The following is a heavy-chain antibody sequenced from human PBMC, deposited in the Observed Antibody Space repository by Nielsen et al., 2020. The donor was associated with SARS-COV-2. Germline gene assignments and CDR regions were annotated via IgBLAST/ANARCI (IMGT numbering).Heavy chain of an antibody. V-gene: IGHV1-18*01. J-gene: IGHJ6*02. CDR2: ISAYSGNT. CDR3: ARVGGYSGYGARSMDV. CDR1: GYTFTSYG. Sequence: ASVKVSCKASGYTFTSYGISWVRQAPGQGLEWMGWISAYSGNTNYAQKLQGRVTMTTDTSTSTAYMELRSLRSDDTAVYYCARVGGYSGYGARSMDVWGQGTTVTVSS. D-gene: IGHD5-12*01.